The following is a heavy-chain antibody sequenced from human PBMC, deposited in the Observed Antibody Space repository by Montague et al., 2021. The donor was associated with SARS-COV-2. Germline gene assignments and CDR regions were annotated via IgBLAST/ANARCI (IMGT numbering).Heavy chain of an antibody. CDR3: AIPMVRGFSRAFDI. V-gene: IGHV4-34*01. D-gene: IGHD3-10*01. CDR2: INHSGST. J-gene: IGHJ3*02. Sequence: SETLSLTCAVYGGSFSGYYWSWIRQPPGKGLEWIGGINHSGSTNXXPSLKSRVTISVDTSKNQFSLKLSSVTAADTAVYYCAIPMVRGFSRAFDIWGQGTMVTVSS. CDR1: GGSFSGYY.